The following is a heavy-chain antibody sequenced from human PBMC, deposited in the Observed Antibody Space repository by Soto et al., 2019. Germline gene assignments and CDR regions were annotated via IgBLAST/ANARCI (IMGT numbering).Heavy chain of an antibody. CDR1: GGSFSGYY. CDR3: MGARRAY. Sequence: SETLSLTCAVYGGSFSGYYWSWIRQPPGKGLEWIGEVNHSGSTNYNPSLKSRVTISVDTSKNQFSLKLSSVTAADTAVYYCMGARRAYWGQGTLVTVSS. J-gene: IGHJ1*01. V-gene: IGHV4-34*01. CDR2: VNHSGST. D-gene: IGHD3-16*01.